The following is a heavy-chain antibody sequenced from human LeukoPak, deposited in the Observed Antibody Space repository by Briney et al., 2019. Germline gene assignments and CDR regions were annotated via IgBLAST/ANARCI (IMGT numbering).Heavy chain of an antibody. J-gene: IGHJ6*02. D-gene: IGHD5-18*01. CDR1: GGTSSSYA. V-gene: IGHV1-69*04. Sequence: SVKVSCKASGGTSSSYAISWVRQAPGQGLEWMGRIIPIFGIANYAQKFQGRVTITADKSTSTAYMELSSLRSEDTAVYYCARSAQYSSYYYGMDVWGQGTTVTVSS. CDR2: IIPIFGIA. CDR3: ARSAQYSSYYYGMDV.